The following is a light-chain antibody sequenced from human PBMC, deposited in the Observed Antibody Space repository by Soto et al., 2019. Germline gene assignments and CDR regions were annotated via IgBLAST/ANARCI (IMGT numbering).Light chain of an antibody. V-gene: IGKV3-20*01. J-gene: IGKJ4*01. CDR2: GAS. Sequence: EIVLTQFPGALSLSPGERVTLSCRASQTVSNTYLAWYQQKSGQAPKFLIYGASNRATGIPDRFSGSGSGTDFTLTISRLEPEDFAVYYCQQYGALPPTSGGATKVEIK. CDR1: QTVSNTY. CDR3: QQYGALPPT.